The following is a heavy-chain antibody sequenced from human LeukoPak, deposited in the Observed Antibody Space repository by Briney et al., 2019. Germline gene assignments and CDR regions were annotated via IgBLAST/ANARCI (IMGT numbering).Heavy chain of an antibody. CDR3: SRWAEGDFWSGYPTVYFDY. CDR2: IYYSGST. Sequence: ASETLSLTCTVSGGSISSYYWSWIRQPPGKGLEWIGYIYYSGSTNYNPSLKSRVTISVDTSKNQFSLKLSSVTAADTAVYYCSRWAEGDFWSGYPTVYFDYWAQGTLVTVSS. D-gene: IGHD3-3*01. CDR1: GGSISSYY. J-gene: IGHJ4*02. V-gene: IGHV4-59*01.